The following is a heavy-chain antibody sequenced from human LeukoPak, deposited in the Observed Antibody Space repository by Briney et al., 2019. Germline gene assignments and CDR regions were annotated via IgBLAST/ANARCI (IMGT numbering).Heavy chain of an antibody. CDR1: GGSISSYY. D-gene: IGHD2-15*01. CDR2: IYYSGST. V-gene: IGHV4-59*12. Sequence: SETLSLTCTVSGGSISSYYWSWIRQPPGKGLEWIGYIYYSGSTNYNPSLKSRVTISVDTSKNQFSLKLSSVTAADTAVYYCARGSIHRAPYCSGGSCSSFDYWGQGTLVTVSS. J-gene: IGHJ4*02. CDR3: ARGSIHRAPYCSGGSCSSFDY.